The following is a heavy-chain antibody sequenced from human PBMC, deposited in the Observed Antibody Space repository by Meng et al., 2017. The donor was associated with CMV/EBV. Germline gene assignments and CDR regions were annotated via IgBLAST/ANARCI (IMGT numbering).Heavy chain of an antibody. CDR1: GFTFSSYS. Sequence: LSLACAASGFTFSSYSMNWVRQAPGKGLEWVSSISSSSSYIYYADSVKGRFTISRDNAKNSLYLQMNSLRAEDTAVYYCAKDAHIVVVPAALYYWGQGTLVTVSS. CDR2: ISSSSSYI. CDR3: AKDAHIVVVPAALYY. J-gene: IGHJ4*02. D-gene: IGHD2-2*01. V-gene: IGHV3-21*01.